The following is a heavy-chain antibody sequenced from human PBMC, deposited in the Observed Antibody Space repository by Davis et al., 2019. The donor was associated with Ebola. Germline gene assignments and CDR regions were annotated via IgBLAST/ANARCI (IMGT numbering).Heavy chain of an antibody. CDR3: AVSRSFGVGAQALRYFDY. CDR1: GFPFSAYA. Sequence: GESLKISCAAPGFPFSAYAMSWVRQAPGKGLEWVSSITGRGSRTYYADSVEGRFTISRDNSKNTLYLQMNSLRDDDRAIYYCAVSRSFGVGAQALRYFDYWGQGTLVTVSS. CDR2: ITGRGSRT. D-gene: IGHD3-3*01. V-gene: IGHV3-23*01. J-gene: IGHJ4*02.